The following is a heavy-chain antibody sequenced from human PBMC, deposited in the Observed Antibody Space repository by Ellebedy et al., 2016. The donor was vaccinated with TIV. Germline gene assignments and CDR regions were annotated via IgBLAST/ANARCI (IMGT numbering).Heavy chain of an antibody. Sequence: SVKVSXKASGGRFSSNSISWVRQAPGQGLEWMGRIIPIPGTTSYAQRFQGRVTIIADRLTSTLYMELSRLRPEDTAVYYCARRLDLGHRSGYYRGNVFDIWGQGTMVTVSS. CDR3: ARRLDLGHRSGYYRGNVFDI. CDR2: IIPIPGTT. J-gene: IGHJ3*02. CDR1: GGRFSSNS. V-gene: IGHV1-69*08. D-gene: IGHD3-22*01.